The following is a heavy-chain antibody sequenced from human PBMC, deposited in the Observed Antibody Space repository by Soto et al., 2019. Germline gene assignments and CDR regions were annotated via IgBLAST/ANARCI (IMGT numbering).Heavy chain of an antibody. Sequence: PSETLSLTCAVYGGSFSGYYWSWIRQPPGKGLEWIGEINHSGSTNYNPSLKSRVTTSVDTSKNQFPLKLSSGPAADTAVFYCAGGPITYSILEAIGVNWFGPWGQGTLVTVSS. CDR3: AGGPITYSILEAIGVNWFGP. V-gene: IGHV4-34*01. J-gene: IGHJ5*02. CDR2: INHSGST. D-gene: IGHD1-26*01. CDR1: GGSFSGYY.